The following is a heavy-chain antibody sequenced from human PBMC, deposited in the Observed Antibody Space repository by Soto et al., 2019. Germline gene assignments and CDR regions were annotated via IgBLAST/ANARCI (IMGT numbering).Heavy chain of an antibody. J-gene: IGHJ4*02. CDR2: IYYSGST. CDR1: GGSISSGGFY. V-gene: IGHV4-31*03. Sequence: PSETLSLTCTVSGGSISSGGFYWSWIRQHPGKGPEWIGYIYYSGSTYYNPYLKSRVTISVDTSENQFSLKLSSVTAADTAVYYCARRYSNSGDGFDYWGQGALVTVSS. D-gene: IGHD4-4*01. CDR3: ARRYSNSGDGFDY.